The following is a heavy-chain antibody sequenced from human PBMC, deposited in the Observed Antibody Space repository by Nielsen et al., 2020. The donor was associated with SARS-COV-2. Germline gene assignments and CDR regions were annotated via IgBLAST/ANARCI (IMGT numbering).Heavy chain of an antibody. CDR3: AKDPSDGYSSSWYFDY. V-gene: IGHV3-9*01. CDR1: GFTFDAYA. Sequence: SLKISCVASGFTFDAYAMHWVRQAPGKGLEWVSGISWNSGAIVYADSLKGRVTISRDNAKNSLYLQMNSLIAEDTASYYCAKDPSDGYSSSWYFDYWGQGTLVTVSS. J-gene: IGHJ4*02. CDR2: ISWNSGAI. D-gene: IGHD6-13*01.